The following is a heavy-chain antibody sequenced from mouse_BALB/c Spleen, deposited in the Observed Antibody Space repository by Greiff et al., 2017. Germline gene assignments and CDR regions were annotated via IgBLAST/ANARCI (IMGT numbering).Heavy chain of an antibody. V-gene: IGHV5-17*02. D-gene: IGHD2-3*01. CDR3: ARGGGYYYYYAMDY. CDR1: GFTFSSFG. CDR2: ISSGSSTI. Sequence: EVQRVESGGGLVQPGGSRKLSCAASGFTFSSFGMHWVRQAPEKGLEWVAYISSGSSTIYYADTVKGRFTISRDNPKNTLFLQMTSLRSEDTAMYYCARGGGYYYYYAMDYWGQGTSVTVSS. J-gene: IGHJ4*01.